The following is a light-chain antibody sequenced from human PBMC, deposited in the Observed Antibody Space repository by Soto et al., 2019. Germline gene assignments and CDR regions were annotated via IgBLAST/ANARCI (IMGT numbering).Light chain of an antibody. CDR3: QQYYSAPFT. Sequence: DIVLTQSPDSLAVSLGERATINCKSSQSVLYSSNNKNYLAWYQQKPGQPPKLLISWACTRESGVPDRFSGSGSGTDFTLTVSSLQAEDMAVYYCQQYYSAPFTFGGGTKVEIK. CDR1: QSVLYSSNNKNY. J-gene: IGKJ4*01. CDR2: WAC. V-gene: IGKV4-1*01.